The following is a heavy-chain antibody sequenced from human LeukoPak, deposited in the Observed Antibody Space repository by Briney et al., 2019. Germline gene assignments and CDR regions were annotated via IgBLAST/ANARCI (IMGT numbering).Heavy chain of an antibody. CDR2: ISGNGANT. J-gene: IGHJ4*02. Sequence: GGSLRLSCSASGFTFSNYPMHWVRQAPGKRLEYVSAISGNGANTYYADSVKGRFTISRDNSKNTLYLQMNSLRAEDTAVYYCAKSVSSSSVGFYDYWGQGTLVTVSS. D-gene: IGHD6-6*01. CDR3: AKSVSSSSVGFYDY. CDR1: GFTFSNYP. V-gene: IGHV3-64*04.